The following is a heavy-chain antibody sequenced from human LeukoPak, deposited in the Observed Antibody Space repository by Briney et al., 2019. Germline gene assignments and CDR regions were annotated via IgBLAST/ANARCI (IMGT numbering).Heavy chain of an antibody. D-gene: IGHD6-19*01. Sequence: SEALSLTCAVYGGSFSGYYWSWIRQPPGKGLEWIGEINHSGSTNYNPSLKSRVTISVDTSKNQFSLKLSSVTAADTAVYYCARSSGWLDDYWGQGTLVTVSS. CDR3: ARSSGWLDDY. J-gene: IGHJ4*02. V-gene: IGHV4-34*01. CDR2: INHSGST. CDR1: GGSFSGYY.